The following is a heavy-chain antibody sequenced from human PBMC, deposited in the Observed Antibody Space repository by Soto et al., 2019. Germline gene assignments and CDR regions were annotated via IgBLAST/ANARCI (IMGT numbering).Heavy chain of an antibody. CDR2: ISYDGSNK. CDR3: AKGHDFARDQYYYGLDV. D-gene: IGHD3-16*01. J-gene: IGHJ6*02. Sequence: QVQLVESGGGVVQPGRSLRLSCVASGFTFSTHGIHWVRQAPGKGLEWVAVISYDGSNKYYADSVKGRFTISRDNSKNTLYLQMNSLTTADTAVYFCAKGHDFARDQYYYGLDVWGQGTTVTVSS. V-gene: IGHV3-30*18. CDR1: GFTFSTHG.